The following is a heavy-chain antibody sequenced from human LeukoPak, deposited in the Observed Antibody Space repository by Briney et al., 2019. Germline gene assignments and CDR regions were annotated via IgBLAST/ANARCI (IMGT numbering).Heavy chain of an antibody. CDR2: INPNSGGT. V-gene: IGHV1-2*02. Sequence: GASVKVSCKASGYTFTGYYIHWVRQAPGQGLEWMGWINPNSGGTNYAQKFLGRVTMTRDTSIRTASMELSRLRFDDTAVYYCARGPDAIFDIWGQGTMVTVSS. CDR3: ARGPDAIFDI. J-gene: IGHJ3*02. CDR1: GYTFTGYY. D-gene: IGHD2-2*01.